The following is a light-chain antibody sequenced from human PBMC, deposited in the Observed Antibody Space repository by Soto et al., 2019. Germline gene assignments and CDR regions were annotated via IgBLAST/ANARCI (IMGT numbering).Light chain of an antibody. Sequence: EIVLTQSPGTLSLSPGERATLSCRASQSVSSSHLAWYQQKPGQAPRLLIYGAISRATGIPDRFSGSGSGPDFTLTISRLEPEDFALYYCQQYSTLPYSFGQGTNLEIK. CDR3: QQYSTLPYS. J-gene: IGKJ2*03. CDR1: QSVSSSH. V-gene: IGKV3-20*01. CDR2: GAI.